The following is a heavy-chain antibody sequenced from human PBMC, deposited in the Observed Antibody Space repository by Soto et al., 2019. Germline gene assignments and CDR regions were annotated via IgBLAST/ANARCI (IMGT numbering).Heavy chain of an antibody. CDR3: ARGWGYFDSSGFPYLYAMDV. J-gene: IGHJ6*02. V-gene: IGHV3-7*01. CDR1: GFTFSDAW. Sequence: AGSLRLSCAASGFTFSDAWMSWVRQAPGKGLEWVANIKEDGSEKYYVDSVEGRFTISRDNAKNSLYLQMTSLRAEDTALYYCARGWGYFDSSGFPYLYAMDVWGQGTTVTVSS. D-gene: IGHD3-22*01. CDR2: IKEDGSEK.